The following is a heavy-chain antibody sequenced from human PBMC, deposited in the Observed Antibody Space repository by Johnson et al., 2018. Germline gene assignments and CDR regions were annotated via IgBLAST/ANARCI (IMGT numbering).Heavy chain of an antibody. CDR3: TRGDSFYYYYGMDV. CDR2: IRSKANSYAT. V-gene: IGHV3-73*01. Sequence: EVQLVESGGGVVQPGRSLRLSCAASGFTFSSYGMHWVRQAPGKGLEWVGRIRSKANSYATAYAASVKGRFTISRDDSKNTAYQQMNSLKTEDRAVYYCTRGDSFYYYYGMDVWGQGTTVTVSS. CDR1: GFTFSSYG. D-gene: IGHD5-18*01. J-gene: IGHJ6*02.